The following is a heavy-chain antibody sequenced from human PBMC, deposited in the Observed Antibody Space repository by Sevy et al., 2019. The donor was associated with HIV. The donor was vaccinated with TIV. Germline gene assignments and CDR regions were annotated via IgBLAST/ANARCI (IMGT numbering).Heavy chain of an antibody. CDR2: IKSKTDGGTT. J-gene: IGHJ4*02. D-gene: IGHD2-2*01. Sequence: GGSLRLSCAASGFTFSNAWMSWVRQAPGRGLEWVGRIKSKTDGGTTDYAAPVKGRFTISRDDSKNRLYLQMNSLKTEDTAVYYCTTGPLDIVVVPAVEYFDYWGQGTLVTVSS. CDR1: GFTFSNAW. CDR3: TTGPLDIVVVPAVEYFDY. V-gene: IGHV3-15*01.